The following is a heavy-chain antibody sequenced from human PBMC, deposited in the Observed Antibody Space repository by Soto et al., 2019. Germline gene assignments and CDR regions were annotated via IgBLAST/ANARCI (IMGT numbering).Heavy chain of an antibody. CDR1: GYTFTSYA. J-gene: IGHJ4*02. V-gene: IGHV1-3*01. D-gene: IGHD6-13*01. CDR3: ARGGRQQLAQKYFDY. Sequence: ASVKVSCKASGYTFTSYAMHWVRQAPGQRLEWMGWINAGNGNTKYSQKFQGRVTITRDTSASTAYMELSSLRSEDTAVYYCARGGRQQLAQKYFDYWGQGTLVTVSS. CDR2: INAGNGNT.